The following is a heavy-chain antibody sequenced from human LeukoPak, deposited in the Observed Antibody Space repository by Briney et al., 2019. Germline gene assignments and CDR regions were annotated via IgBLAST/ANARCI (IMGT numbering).Heavy chain of an antibody. Sequence: GGSLRLSCAASGFTFSSYAMSWVRQAPGKGLEWVSIIDSSGGSTYYADSVKGRFAISRDNSKNTLSLQLNSLRAEDTAVYYCAKLSGSQPSDYWGQGILVTVSS. D-gene: IGHD1-26*01. V-gene: IGHV3-23*01. J-gene: IGHJ4*02. CDR1: GFTFSSYA. CDR3: AKLSGSQPSDY. CDR2: IDSSGGST.